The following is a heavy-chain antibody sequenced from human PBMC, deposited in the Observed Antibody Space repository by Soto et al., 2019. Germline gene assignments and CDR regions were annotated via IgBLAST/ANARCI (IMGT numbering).Heavy chain of an antibody. CDR2: IIPIFGTP. CDR3: AREYRSSSGRFDN. J-gene: IGHJ4*02. CDR1: GGSFSSYA. V-gene: IGHV1-69*13. D-gene: IGHD6-6*01. Sequence: SVKVSCKAPGGSFSSYAISWVRQAPGQGLEWMGGIIPIFGTPSYAQKFQGRVTITADESTSTAYMELSSLRSEDTAVYYCAREYRSSSGRFDNWGQGTLVTVSS.